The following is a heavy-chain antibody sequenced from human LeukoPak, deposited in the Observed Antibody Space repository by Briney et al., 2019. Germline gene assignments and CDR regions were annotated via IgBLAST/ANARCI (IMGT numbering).Heavy chain of an antibody. D-gene: IGHD3-22*01. Sequence: SETLSLTCAVYGGPFSDYYWSWIRQPPGKGLEWIGEITHSGSTNYNSSLKSRVTISLDTSKNQFSLKLTSMTAADTAVYYCARRRNYYDSSGYYSVWLDPWGQGTLVTVSS. V-gene: IGHV4-34*01. CDR2: ITHSGST. J-gene: IGHJ5*02. CDR3: ARRRNYYDSSGYYSVWLDP. CDR1: GGPFSDYY.